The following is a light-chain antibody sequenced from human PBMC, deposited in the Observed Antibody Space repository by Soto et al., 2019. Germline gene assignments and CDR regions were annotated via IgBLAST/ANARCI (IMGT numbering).Light chain of an antibody. J-gene: IGLJ3*02. CDR2: SND. Sequence: QSVLTQPPSASGTPGQRVTISCSGSHSNSGSNYVYWYQQLPGTAPKLLIYSNDQRPSGVPDRFSGSKFGATASLAISGLRSDDEADYYCVSWDNSLRGRVFGGGTKLTVL. V-gene: IGLV1-47*02. CDR3: VSWDNSLRGRV. CDR1: HSNSGSNY.